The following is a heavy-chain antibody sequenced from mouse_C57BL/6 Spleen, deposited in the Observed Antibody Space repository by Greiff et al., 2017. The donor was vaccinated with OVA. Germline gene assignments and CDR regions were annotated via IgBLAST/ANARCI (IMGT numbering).Heavy chain of an antibody. Sequence: QVQLQQPGAELVKPGASVKLSCKASGYTFTSYWMHWVKQRPGQGLEWIGMIHPNSGSTNYNEKFKSKATLTVDKSSSTAYMQLSSLTSEDSAVYYCARGGYGNSYYYAMDYWGQGTSVTVSS. D-gene: IGHD2-10*02. CDR3: ARGGYGNSYYYAMDY. CDR1: GYTFTSYW. V-gene: IGHV1-64*01. CDR2: IHPNSGST. J-gene: IGHJ4*01.